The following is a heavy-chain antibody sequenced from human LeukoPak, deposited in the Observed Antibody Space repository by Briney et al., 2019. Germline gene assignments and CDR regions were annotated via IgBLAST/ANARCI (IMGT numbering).Heavy chain of an antibody. V-gene: IGHV4-30-2*01. CDR3: ARGPGGMDV. Sequence: PSQTLSLTCAVSGGSISSGGYSWGWIRQPPGKGLEWIGYIYHSGSTYYNPSLKSRVTISVDRSKNQFSLKLSSVTAADTAVYYCARGPGGMDVWGKGTTVTVSS. CDR1: GGSISSGGYS. CDR2: IYHSGST. J-gene: IGHJ6*04.